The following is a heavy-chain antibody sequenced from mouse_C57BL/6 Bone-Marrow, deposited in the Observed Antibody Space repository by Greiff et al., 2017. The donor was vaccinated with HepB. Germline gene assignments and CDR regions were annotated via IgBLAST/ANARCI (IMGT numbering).Heavy chain of an antibody. D-gene: IGHD2-4*01. CDR1: GYTFTSYW. CDR2: IDPSDSYT. Sequence: LKQPGAELVKPGASVKLSCKASGYTFTSYWMQWVKQRPGQGLEWIGEIDPSDSYTNYNQKFKGKATLTVDTSSSTAYMQLSSLTCEDSAVYYCARMEYDYPWFAYWGQGTLVTVSA. CDR3: ARMEYDYPWFAY. J-gene: IGHJ3*01. V-gene: IGHV1-50*01.